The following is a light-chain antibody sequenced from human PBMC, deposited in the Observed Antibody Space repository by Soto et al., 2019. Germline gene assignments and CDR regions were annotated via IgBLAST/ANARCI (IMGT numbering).Light chain of an antibody. Sequence: EIVLTQSPATLSSSTGERATLSCRASQSVAKYLDWYQQKPGQAPRLLIYDASSRDTGIPARFSGSGSGTDFSLTITSIEPEDFSVYYCQQRTNWPLTFGGGTKLEIK. CDR3: QQRTNWPLT. V-gene: IGKV3-11*01. J-gene: IGKJ4*01. CDR1: QSVAKY. CDR2: DAS.